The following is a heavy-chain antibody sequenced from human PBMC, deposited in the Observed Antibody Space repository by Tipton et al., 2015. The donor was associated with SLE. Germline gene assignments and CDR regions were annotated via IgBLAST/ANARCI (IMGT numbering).Heavy chain of an antibody. J-gene: IGHJ5*02. D-gene: IGHD1-1*01. CDR1: GGSISSGSYY. Sequence: TLSLTCTVSGGSISSGSYYWSWIRQPAGKGLEWIGHIYTSGSTNYNPSLKSRVTISVDTSKNQFSLKLSSVTAADTAVYYRARHPERDWFDPWGQGTLVTVSS. CDR3: ARHPERDWFDP. CDR2: IYTSGST. V-gene: IGHV4-61*09.